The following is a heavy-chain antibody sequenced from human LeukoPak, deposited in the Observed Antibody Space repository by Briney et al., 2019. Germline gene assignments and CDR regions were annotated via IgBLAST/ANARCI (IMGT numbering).Heavy chain of an antibody. D-gene: IGHD3-22*01. Sequence: SSETLSLTCTASGGSISSSSCYWGWIRQPPGKGLEWIGSIYYSGSTYYNPSLKSRVTISVDTSKNQFSLKLSSVTAADTAVYYCARRWIPGYYYDSSGYWFAFDIWGQGTMVTVSS. J-gene: IGHJ3*02. CDR3: ARRWIPGYYYDSSGYWFAFDI. CDR1: GGSISSSSCY. V-gene: IGHV4-39*01. CDR2: IYYSGST.